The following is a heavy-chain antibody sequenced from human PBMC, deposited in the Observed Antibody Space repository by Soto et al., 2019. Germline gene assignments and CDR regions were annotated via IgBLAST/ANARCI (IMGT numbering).Heavy chain of an antibody. D-gene: IGHD6-19*01. Sequence: SETLSLTCDVFGDSVNSDNYYWTWIRQPPGKDLGWIGNIYFSGSTYYNPSLNSRVTLSIDTSKNHFSLKLTSVTAADTAMYYCARHRAVAGLDYWGQGTLVTVSS. CDR2: IYFSGST. CDR1: GDSVNSDNYY. V-gene: IGHV4-39*01. J-gene: IGHJ4*02. CDR3: ARHRAVAGLDY.